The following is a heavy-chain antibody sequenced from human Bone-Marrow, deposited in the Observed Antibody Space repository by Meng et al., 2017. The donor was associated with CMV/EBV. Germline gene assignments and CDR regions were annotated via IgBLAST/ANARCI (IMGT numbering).Heavy chain of an antibody. J-gene: IGHJ4*02. CDR3: ARVSAGGSYYFDY. V-gene: IGHV4-34*01. Sequence: ESLKISCAVYGGSFSGYYWSWIRQPPGKGLEWIGEINHSGSTNYNPSLKSRVTISVDTSKNQFSLKLSSVTAADTAVYYCARVSAGGSYYFDYWGQGTLVTVSS. CDR1: GGSFSGYY. CDR2: INHSGST. D-gene: IGHD1-26*01.